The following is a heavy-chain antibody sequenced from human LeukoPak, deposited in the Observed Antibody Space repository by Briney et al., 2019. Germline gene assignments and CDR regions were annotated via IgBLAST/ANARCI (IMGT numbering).Heavy chain of an antibody. CDR2: INSDGSST. Sequence: GGSLRLSCAASGFPFSSYSMHWVRQAPGKGLVWVSRINSDGSSTIYADSVKGRFTISRDNAKNTLYLQMNGLRAEDTAIYYCTRNWVHDSWGQGTLVTVSS. J-gene: IGHJ5*02. V-gene: IGHV3-74*01. D-gene: IGHD7-27*01. CDR1: GFPFSSYS. CDR3: TRNWVHDS.